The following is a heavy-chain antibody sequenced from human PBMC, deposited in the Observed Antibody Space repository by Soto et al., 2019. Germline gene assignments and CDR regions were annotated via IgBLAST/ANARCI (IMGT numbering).Heavy chain of an antibody. CDR2: ISGSGGST. D-gene: IGHD3-9*01. Sequence: GGSLRLSCAASGFTFSSYAMSWVRQAPGKGLEWVSAISGSGGSTYYADSVKGRFTISRDNSKNTLYLQMNSLRAEDTAVYYCAKGRYFDWSAGLDYWGQGTLVTVSS. J-gene: IGHJ4*02. CDR1: GFTFSSYA. CDR3: AKGRYFDWSAGLDY. V-gene: IGHV3-23*01.